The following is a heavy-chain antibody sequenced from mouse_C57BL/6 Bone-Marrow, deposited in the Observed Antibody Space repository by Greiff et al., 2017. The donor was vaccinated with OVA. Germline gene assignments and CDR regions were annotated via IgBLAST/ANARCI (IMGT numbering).Heavy chain of an antibody. J-gene: IGHJ4*01. CDR1: GFTFSDYG. Sequence: DVKLVESGGGLVKPGGSLKLSCAASGFTFSDYGMHWVRQAPEKGLEWVAYISSGSSTIYYADTVKGRFTISRDNAKNTLFLQMTRLRAEDTAMYYCARGRGDYWGQGTSVTVSS. CDR2: ISSGSSTI. V-gene: IGHV5-17*01. CDR3: ARGRGDY.